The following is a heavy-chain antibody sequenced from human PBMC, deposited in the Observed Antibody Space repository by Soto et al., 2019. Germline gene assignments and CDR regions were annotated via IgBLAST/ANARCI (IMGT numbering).Heavy chain of an antibody. J-gene: IGHJ4*02. Sequence: ASVKVSCKASGYTFTTYDINWVRQATGQGLEWMGWMNPNSGNTRYAQKFQGRVTMTRNTSISTAYMELSSLRSEDTAVYYCARGSSSSSAGSDYWAQRTLVTVSS. CDR2: MNPNSGNT. V-gene: IGHV1-8*01. D-gene: IGHD6-6*01. CDR3: ARGSSSSSAGSDY. CDR1: GYTFTTYD.